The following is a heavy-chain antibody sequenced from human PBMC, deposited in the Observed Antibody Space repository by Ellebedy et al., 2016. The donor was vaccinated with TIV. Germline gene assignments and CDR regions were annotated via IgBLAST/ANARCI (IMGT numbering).Heavy chain of an antibody. CDR1: GFSFSTYG. V-gene: IGHV3-33*01. D-gene: IGHD4-17*01. CDR3: ARDENYGAEVIDY. J-gene: IGHJ4*02. Sequence: GESLKISCAASGFSFSTYGMHWVRQAPGPGLEWVAVIWYDGFNKDYADSVKGRFSISRDNVKNSLYLQMNSLRDEDTAVYYCARDENYGAEVIDYWGQGTLVTVSS. CDR2: IWYDGFNK.